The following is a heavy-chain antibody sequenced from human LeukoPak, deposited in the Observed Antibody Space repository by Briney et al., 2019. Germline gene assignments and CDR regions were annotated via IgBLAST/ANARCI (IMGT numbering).Heavy chain of an antibody. CDR3: ARDAPKGAVPVPGSCFDP. CDR2: IYYSGST. CDR1: GGSISSYY. Sequence: SETLSLTCTVSGGSISSYYWSWVRQPPGKGLEWIGYIYYSGSTNYNPSLKSRVTISVDTSKNQFSLKLSSVTAADTAVYYCARDAPKGAVPVPGSCFDPWGQGTLVTVSS. J-gene: IGHJ5*02. D-gene: IGHD3-10*01. V-gene: IGHV4-59*01.